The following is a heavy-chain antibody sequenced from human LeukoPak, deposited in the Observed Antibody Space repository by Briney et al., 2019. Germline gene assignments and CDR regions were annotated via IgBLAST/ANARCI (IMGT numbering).Heavy chain of an antibody. CDR1: GFTFSSYS. V-gene: IGHV3-21*04. D-gene: IGHD3-16*01. CDR2: ISSSSSYI. J-gene: IGHJ4*02. CDR3: AKDSSRSVWGSYGDY. Sequence: GGSLRLSCAASGFTFSSYSMNWVRQAPGKGLEWVSSISSSSSYIYYADSVKGRFTISRDNSKNTLYLQMNSLRAEDTAVYYCAKDSSRSVWGSYGDYWGQGTLVTVSS.